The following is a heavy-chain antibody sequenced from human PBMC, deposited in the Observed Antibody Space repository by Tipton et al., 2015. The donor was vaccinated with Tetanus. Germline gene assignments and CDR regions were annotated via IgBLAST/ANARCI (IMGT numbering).Heavy chain of an antibody. V-gene: IGHV4-59*01. CDR2: IYYSGST. D-gene: IGHD3-10*01. Sequence: TLSLTCTVSGGSISSYYWSWIRQPPGKGLEWIGYIYYSGSTNYNPSLKSRVTISVDTSKNQFSLKLSSVTAADTAVYYCARAFNSGFGELLDYWGQGTLVTVSS. CDR3: ARAFNSGFGELLDY. CDR1: GGSISSYY. J-gene: IGHJ4*02.